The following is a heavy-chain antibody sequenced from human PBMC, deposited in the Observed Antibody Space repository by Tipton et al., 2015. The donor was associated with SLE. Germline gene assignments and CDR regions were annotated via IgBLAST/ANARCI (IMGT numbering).Heavy chain of an antibody. CDR2: IYYSGST. J-gene: IGHJ3*02. CDR1: GGSISSSSYY. V-gene: IGHV4-39*07. Sequence: TLSITCTVSGGSISSSSYYWGWIRQPPGKGLEWIGSIYYSGSTDYNPSLKRRVTISVDTSKNQFSLKLSSVTAADTAVYYCARGPYSPYIWGQGTMVTVSS. CDR3: ARGPYSPYI. D-gene: IGHD6-13*01.